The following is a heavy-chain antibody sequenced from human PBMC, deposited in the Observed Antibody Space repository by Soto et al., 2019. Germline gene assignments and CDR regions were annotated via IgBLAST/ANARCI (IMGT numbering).Heavy chain of an antibody. Sequence: AGGSLRLSCGASGFTFSRHAMNWVRQAPGKGLEWVSGISDSGRTTYCADSVKGRFTISRDNSKNTLHLQMNNLRAEDTAVYYCATRVAGTLELMLKVGHDFRGQGTLVTVSS. CDR2: ISDSGRTT. CDR3: ATRVAGTLELMLKVGHDF. V-gene: IGHV3-23*01. CDR1: GFTFSRHA. D-gene: IGHD3-3*01. J-gene: IGHJ4*02.